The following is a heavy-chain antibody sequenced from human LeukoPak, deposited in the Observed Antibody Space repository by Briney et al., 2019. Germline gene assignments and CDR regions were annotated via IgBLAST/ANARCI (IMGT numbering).Heavy chain of an antibody. CDR1: GDSMTTYY. V-gene: IGHV4-34*01. D-gene: IGHD2-2*01. Sequence: SETLSLTCSVSGDSMTTYYWSWIRQPPGKGLEWIGEINHSGSTNYNPSLKSRVTISVDTSKNQFSLKLSSVTAADTAVYYCARAGYCSSTSCYRWSTQYYYYYGMDVWGQGTTVTVSS. CDR2: INHSGST. CDR3: ARAGYCSSTSCYRWSTQYYYYYGMDV. J-gene: IGHJ6*02.